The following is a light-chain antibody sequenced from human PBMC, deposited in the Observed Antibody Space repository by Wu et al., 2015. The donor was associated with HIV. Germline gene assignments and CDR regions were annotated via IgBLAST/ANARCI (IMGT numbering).Light chain of an antibody. CDR3: HQYKSWPLI. CDR1: QSVSSNY. V-gene: IGKV3-20*01. CDR2: GAS. Sequence: EIVLTQSPGTLSLSPGERATLSCRASQSVSSNYLAWYQQKPGQAPRLLIYGASNRATGIPDRFSGSGSGTEFTLTISSLQSEDFAIYYCHQYKSWPLIFGGRDQGGDQT. J-gene: IGKJ4*01.